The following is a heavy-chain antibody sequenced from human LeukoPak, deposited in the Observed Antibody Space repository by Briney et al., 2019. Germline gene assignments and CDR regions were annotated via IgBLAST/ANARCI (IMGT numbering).Heavy chain of an antibody. V-gene: IGHV3-74*01. J-gene: IGHJ2*01. CDR1: GFTFSSYW. D-gene: IGHD7-27*01. Sequence: PGGSLRLSCAASGFTFSSYWMYWVRQAPGKGLVWVSRISNDGSSTNYADSVKGRFTISRDNAKNTLYLQMNSLRVEDTALHYCSLHWGSGWYFDLWGRGTLVTVSS. CDR3: SLHWGSGWYFDL. CDR2: ISNDGSST.